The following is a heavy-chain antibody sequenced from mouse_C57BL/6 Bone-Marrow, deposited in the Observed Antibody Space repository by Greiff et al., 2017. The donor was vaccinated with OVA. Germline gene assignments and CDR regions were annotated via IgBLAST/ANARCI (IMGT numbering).Heavy chain of an antibody. D-gene: IGHD1-1*01. V-gene: IGHV5-4*01. CDR2: ISDGGSYT. J-gene: IGHJ2*01. CDR3: ARDHYYGSSFDY. CDR1: GFTFSSYS. Sequence: EVKLLESGGGLVKPGGSLKLSCAASGFTFSSYSMSWVRQTPDKMLEWVATISDGGSYTYYPDNVKGRFTISRDNAKNNLYLQMSHLKSEDTAMYYCARDHYYGSSFDYWGQGTTLTVSS.